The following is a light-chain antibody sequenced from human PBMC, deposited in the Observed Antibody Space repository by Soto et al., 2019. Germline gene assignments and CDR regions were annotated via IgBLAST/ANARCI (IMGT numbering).Light chain of an antibody. J-gene: IGKJ2*01. CDR1: QSLDKW. V-gene: IGKV1-5*01. Sequence: DIQMTQSPSTLSASVGDRVSISCRARQSLDKWLAWYQQKPGEAPKLLVSDASNLESGVSSRFTGSGSGTEFTLTISILQPDDVATYYCQQYTRYPYTFGQGTKLEIK. CDR3: QQYTRYPYT. CDR2: DAS.